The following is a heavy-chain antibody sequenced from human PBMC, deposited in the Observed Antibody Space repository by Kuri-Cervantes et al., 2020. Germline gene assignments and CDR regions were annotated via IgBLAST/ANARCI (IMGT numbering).Heavy chain of an antibody. CDR3: ARTYYYGSGTGY. D-gene: IGHD3-10*01. CDR1: GGSISSYY. CDR2: IYTSGST. Sequence: ESLRLSCTVSGGSISSYYWSWIRQPAGKGLEWIGRIYTSGSTNYNPSLKSRVTMSVDTSKNQFSLKLSSVTAADTAVYYCARTYYYGSGTGYWGQGTLVTVSS. J-gene: IGHJ4*02. V-gene: IGHV4-4*07.